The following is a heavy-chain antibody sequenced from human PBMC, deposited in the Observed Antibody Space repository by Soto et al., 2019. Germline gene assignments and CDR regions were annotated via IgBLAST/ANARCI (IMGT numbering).Heavy chain of an antibody. Sequence: QVQLVQSGAEVKKPGSSVKVSCKASGGTFSSYTISWVRQAPGQGLEWMGRIIPILGIANYAQKFQGRVVISADKSARTAYMELSSLRSEDTAVYYCACGEQHLVQGSWGEGTLVTVSS. V-gene: IGHV1-69*02. J-gene: IGHJ5*02. D-gene: IGHD6-13*01. CDR2: IIPILGIA. CDR1: GGTFSSYT. CDR3: ACGEQHLVQGS.